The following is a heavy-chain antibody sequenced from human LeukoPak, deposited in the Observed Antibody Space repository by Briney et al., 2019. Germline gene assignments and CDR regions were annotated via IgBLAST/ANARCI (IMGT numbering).Heavy chain of an antibody. CDR3: ARDLERIAAAGTGAFDI. CDR2: ISSSSSYI. J-gene: IGHJ3*02. Sequence: PGGSLRLSCAASGFTFSSYSMNWVRQAPGKGLEWVSSISSSSSYIYYADSVKGRFTISRDNSKNTLYLQMNSLRAEDTAVYYCARDLERIAAAGTGAFDIWGQGTMVTVSS. CDR1: GFTFSSYS. V-gene: IGHV3-21*01. D-gene: IGHD6-13*01.